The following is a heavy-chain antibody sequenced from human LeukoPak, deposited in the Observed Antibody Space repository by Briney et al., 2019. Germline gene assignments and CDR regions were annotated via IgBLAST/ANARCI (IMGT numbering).Heavy chain of an antibody. J-gene: IGHJ6*02. D-gene: IGHD3-10*01. Sequence: SQTLSLTCAISGDGVSSKSAAWNWIRQSPSRGLEWLGRTYYRSRWYNDYAESVKSRMTINPDTSKNQFSLQLNSVAPEDTAVYYCARRPFGAANLYGMDVWGQGTTVNVSS. CDR2: TYYRSRWYN. V-gene: IGHV6-1*01. CDR1: GDGVSSKSAA. CDR3: ARRPFGAANLYGMDV.